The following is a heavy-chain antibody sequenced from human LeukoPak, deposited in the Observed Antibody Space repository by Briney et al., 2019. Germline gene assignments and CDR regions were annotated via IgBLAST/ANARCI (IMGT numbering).Heavy chain of an antibody. D-gene: IGHD6-19*01. Sequence: SETLSLTCTVSGGSSSAYYYTWIRQPPGKGLEWIGLIYNSGSTNYNPSLKSRVIISADTSKNQFSLKLTSVTAADTAVYYCAREFSDWGQGTLVTVPS. CDR3: AREFSD. CDR1: GGSSSAYY. CDR2: IYNSGST. V-gene: IGHV4-59*01. J-gene: IGHJ4*02.